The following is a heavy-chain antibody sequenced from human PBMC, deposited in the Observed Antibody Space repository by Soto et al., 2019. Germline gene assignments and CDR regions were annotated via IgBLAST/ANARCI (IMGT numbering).Heavy chain of an antibody. Sequence: GSLRLSCAASGFTFSSYGMHWVRQAPGKGLEWVAAISYDGSNKYYADSVKGRFTISRDNSKNTLYLQMNSLRAEDTAVYYCARRIVVVVATDHKPLFDHMDVWGQGTTVPVSS. CDR3: ARRIVVVVATDHKPLFDHMDV. CDR2: ISYDGSNK. J-gene: IGHJ6*02. CDR1: GFTFSSYG. V-gene: IGHV3-30*03. D-gene: IGHD2-15*01.